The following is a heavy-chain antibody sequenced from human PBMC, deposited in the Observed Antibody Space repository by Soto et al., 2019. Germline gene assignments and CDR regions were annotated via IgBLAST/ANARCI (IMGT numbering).Heavy chain of an antibody. CDR3: ARTRGSSSWYPYYYYGMDV. J-gene: IGHJ6*02. CDR1: GGSISSYY. D-gene: IGHD6-13*01. V-gene: IGHV4-59*01. Sequence: SETLSLTCTVSGGSISSYYWSWIRQPPGKGLEWIGYIYYSGSTNYNPSLKSRVTISVDTSKNQFSLKLSSVTAADTAVYYCARTRGSSSWYPYYYYGMDVWGQGTTFT. CDR2: IYYSGST.